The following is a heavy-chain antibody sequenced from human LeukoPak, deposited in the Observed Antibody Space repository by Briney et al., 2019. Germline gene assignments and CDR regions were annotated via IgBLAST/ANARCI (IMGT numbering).Heavy chain of an antibody. CDR1: GFTFSRYW. Sequence: GGSLRLSCAASGFTFSRYWMSWVRQAPGKGLEWVANIKQDGSEKYYVDSVKGRFTISRDNAKNSLYLQMNSLRAEDTAVYYCARNFAELLHYWGQGTLVTVSS. CDR2: IKQDGSEK. D-gene: IGHD1-26*01. J-gene: IGHJ4*02. CDR3: ARNFAELLHY. V-gene: IGHV3-7*01.